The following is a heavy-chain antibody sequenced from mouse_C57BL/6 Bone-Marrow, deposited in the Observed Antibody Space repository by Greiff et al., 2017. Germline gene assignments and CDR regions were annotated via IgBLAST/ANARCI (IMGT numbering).Heavy chain of an antibody. CDR1: GFSLTSYG. V-gene: IGHV2-2*01. CDR2: IWRGGST. J-gene: IGHJ4*01. Sequence: QVQLQQSGPGLVQPSQSLSITCTVSGFSLTSYGVHWVRQSPGKGLEWLGVIWRGGSTDYNAAFISRLSISKDNSKSQVFFKMNSLQADDTAIYXCASYGTTGLAMDYWGQGTSVTVSS. D-gene: IGHD1-1*02. CDR3: ASYGTTGLAMDY.